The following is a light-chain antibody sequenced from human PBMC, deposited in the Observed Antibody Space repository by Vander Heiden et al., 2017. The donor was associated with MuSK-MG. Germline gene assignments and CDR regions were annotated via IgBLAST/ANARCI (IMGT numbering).Light chain of an antibody. J-gene: IGLJ2*01. V-gene: IGLV1-47*02. CDR2: NNN. CDR3: EAWDDSRSGAVV. CDR1: SSNIGRNS. Sequence: QSMLTQPPSASKTPGQRVTISCSGSSSNIGRNSVYWYQQLPGTAPKLPIYNNNQSHAGVPDRFSGSKSGTSAALAIRGLRAEEEADDYCEAWDDSRSGAVVFGGGTKLTVL.